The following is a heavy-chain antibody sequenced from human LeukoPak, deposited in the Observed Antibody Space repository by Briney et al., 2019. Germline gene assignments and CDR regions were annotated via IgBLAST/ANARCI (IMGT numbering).Heavy chain of an antibody. CDR2: IYYSGST. J-gene: IGHJ6*02. D-gene: IGHD2-2*01. CDR1: GGSISSSSYY. Sequence: SETLSLTCTVSGGSISSSSYYWGWIRQPPGKGLEWIGGIYYSGSTYYNPSLKSRVTISVDTSKNQFSLKLSSVTAADTAVYYCARQADIVVVPAFYYYYYGMDVWGQGTTVTVSS. CDR3: ARQADIVVVPAFYYYYYGMDV. V-gene: IGHV4-39*01.